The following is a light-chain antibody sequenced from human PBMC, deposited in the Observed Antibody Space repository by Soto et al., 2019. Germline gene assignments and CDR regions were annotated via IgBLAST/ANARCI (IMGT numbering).Light chain of an antibody. Sequence: QSVLTQPPSVSGAPGQRVTISCTGSSSNIGAGYDVHWYQQLPGTAPKLLIYGNSNRPSGVPDRVSGSKSGTSASLAITGLQAEDESDYNCQAYDSSLDVVFGGGTQLTVL. J-gene: IGLJ2*01. CDR3: QAYDSSLDVV. CDR1: SSNIGAGYD. CDR2: GNS. V-gene: IGLV1-40*01.